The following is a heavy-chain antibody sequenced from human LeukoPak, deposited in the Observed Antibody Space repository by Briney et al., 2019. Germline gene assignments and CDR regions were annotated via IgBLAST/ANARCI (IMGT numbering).Heavy chain of an antibody. CDR2: INWNGGST. D-gene: IGHD3-22*01. J-gene: IGHJ4*02. CDR3: ATGTYYYDSSGYY. CDR1: GFTFDDYG. Sequence: GGSLRLSCAASGFTFDDYGMSWVRQAPGKGLEWVSVINWNGGSTGYADSVKGRFTISRDNAKNSLYLQMNSLRAEDTALYYCATGTYYYDSSGYYWGQGTLVTVSS. V-gene: IGHV3-20*04.